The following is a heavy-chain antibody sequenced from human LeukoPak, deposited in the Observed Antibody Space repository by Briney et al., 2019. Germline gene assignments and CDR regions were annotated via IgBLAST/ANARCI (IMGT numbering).Heavy chain of an antibody. CDR3: AKDEIGAVAGLIDY. D-gene: IGHD6-19*01. V-gene: IGHV3-30*18. CDR2: ISYDGSNT. CDR1: GFTFSSYG. J-gene: IGHJ4*02. Sequence: HPGRSLRLSCAASGFTFSSYGMYWVRQAPGKGLEWVALISYDGSNTYYADSVKGRFTISRDNSKNTLYLQMNSLRAEDTAVYYCAKDEIGAVAGLIDYWGQGTLVTVSS.